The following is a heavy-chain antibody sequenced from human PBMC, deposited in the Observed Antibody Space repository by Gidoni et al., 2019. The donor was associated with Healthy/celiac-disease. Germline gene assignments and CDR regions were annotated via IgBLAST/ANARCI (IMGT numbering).Heavy chain of an antibody. CDR3: ARAPAARVPRYGMDV. CDR2: SIPIFGTA. J-gene: IGHJ6*02. V-gene: IGHV1-69*06. D-gene: IGHD2-2*01. Sequence: QVQLVQSGAEVKKPGSSVKVSCKASGGTFSSYAISWVRQAPGQGLEWMGGSIPIFGTANDAQKFQGRVTITADKSTSTAYLELSSLRSEDTAVYYCARAPAARVPRYGMDVWGQGTTVTVSS. CDR1: GGTFSSYA.